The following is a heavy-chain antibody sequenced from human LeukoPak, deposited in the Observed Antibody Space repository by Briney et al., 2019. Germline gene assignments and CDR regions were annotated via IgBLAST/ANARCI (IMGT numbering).Heavy chain of an antibody. D-gene: IGHD3-10*01. CDR2: IYYSGST. V-gene: IGHV4-59*01. CDR1: AGSISNYY. J-gene: IGHJ5*02. Sequence: SETLSLTCTVSAGSISNYYWSWIRQPPGKGQEWIGYIYYSGSTNSNPSLKSRVTISVDTPKNQFSLKLSSVTAADTAVYYCARGKGSGSYYNDWFDPWGQGTLVTVSS. CDR3: ARGKGSGSYYNDWFDP.